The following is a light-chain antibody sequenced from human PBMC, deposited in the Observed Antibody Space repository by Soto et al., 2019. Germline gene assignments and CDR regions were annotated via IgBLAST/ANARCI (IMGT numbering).Light chain of an antibody. CDR3: QVWDSSSDHYV. CDR1: NIGSKR. J-gene: IGLJ1*01. Sequence: SYELTQPPSVSVAPGQTATITCGGNNIGSKRVNWYQQNPGQAPVLVVYDDSDRPSGIPERFSGSNSGNTATLTISRVEAGDEADYSCQVWDSSSDHYVFGTGPKLTVL. CDR2: DDS. V-gene: IGLV3-21*02.